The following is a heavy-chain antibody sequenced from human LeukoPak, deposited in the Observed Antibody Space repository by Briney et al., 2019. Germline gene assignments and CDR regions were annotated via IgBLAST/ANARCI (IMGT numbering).Heavy chain of an antibody. CDR1: GFTFISSA. J-gene: IGHJ6*03. V-gene: IGHV1-58*02. CDR3: AAGYYYSSGSSYMDV. Sequence: GTSVTVSCKASGFTFISSAMQWVRQARGQRLEWIGWIVVGSGNTNYAQKFQERVTITRDMSTSTVYMEVSSLRSEDTAVYYCAAGYYYSSGSSYMDVWGKGTTVTISS. CDR2: IVVGSGNT. D-gene: IGHD3-10*01.